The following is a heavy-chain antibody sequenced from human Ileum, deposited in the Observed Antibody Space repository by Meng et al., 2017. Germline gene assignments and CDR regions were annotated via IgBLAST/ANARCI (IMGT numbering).Heavy chain of an antibody. D-gene: IGHD1-26*01. Sequence: VRLVESGGGLVKPGRSLGVSCAASGFTFSSHAMHWVRQAPGKGLEWVALISFDGNYKDYPDSVKGRFTISRDNSKNTLYLQMSSLRVEDTAVYYCVGEVGPRDFDNWGQGILVTVSS. CDR1: GFTFSSHA. CDR3: VGEVGPRDFDN. V-gene: IGHV3-30*15. CDR2: ISFDGNYK. J-gene: IGHJ4*02.